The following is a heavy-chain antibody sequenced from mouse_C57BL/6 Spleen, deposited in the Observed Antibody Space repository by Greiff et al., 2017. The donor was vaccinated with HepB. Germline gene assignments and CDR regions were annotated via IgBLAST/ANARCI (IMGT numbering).Heavy chain of an antibody. CDR2: IRSKSSNYAT. CDR3: VRESPYYSTPYFDY. V-gene: IGHV10-3*01. D-gene: IGHD2-5*01. CDR1: GFTFNTYA. J-gene: IGHJ2*01. Sequence: DVQLVESGGGLVQPKGSLKLSCAASGFTFNTYAMHWVRQAPGKGLEWVARIRSKSSNYATYYADSVKDRFTISRDDSQSMLYLQMNNLKTEDTAMYYCVRESPYYSTPYFDYWGQGTTLTVSS.